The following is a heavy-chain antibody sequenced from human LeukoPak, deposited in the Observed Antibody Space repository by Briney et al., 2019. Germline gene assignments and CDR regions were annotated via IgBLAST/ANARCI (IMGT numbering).Heavy chain of an antibody. CDR2: IYPGDSDT. J-gene: IGHJ5*02. Sequence: GESLQISCKGSGSSFTSYWIGWVRQVPGKGLEWMGIIYPGDSDTRYSPSFQGQVTISADKSISTACLQWSSLKASDTAMYYCARPADLPFLEWLPGRIWFDPWGQGTLVTVSS. CDR1: GSSFTSYW. V-gene: IGHV5-51*01. D-gene: IGHD3-3*02. CDR3: ARPADLPFLEWLPGRIWFDP.